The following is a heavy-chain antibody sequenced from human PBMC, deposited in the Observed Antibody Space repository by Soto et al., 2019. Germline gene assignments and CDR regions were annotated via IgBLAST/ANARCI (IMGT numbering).Heavy chain of an antibody. Sequence: GGSLRLSCAASGFTFSSYAMHWVRQAPGKGLEWVAVISYDGSNKYYADSVKGRFTISRDNSKNTLYLQMNSLRAEDTAVYYCARDTGGYYDFWSGYGPHYYYGMDVWGQRTTVTVSS. CDR1: GFTFSSYA. V-gene: IGHV3-30-3*01. D-gene: IGHD3-3*01. J-gene: IGHJ6*02. CDR2: ISYDGSNK. CDR3: ARDTGGYYDFWSGYGPHYYYGMDV.